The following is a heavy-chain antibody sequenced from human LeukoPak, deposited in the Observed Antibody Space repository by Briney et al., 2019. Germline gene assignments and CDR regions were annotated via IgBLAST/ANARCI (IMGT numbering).Heavy chain of an antibody. CDR1: NASISRYY. J-gene: IGHJ4*02. CDR2: IYSSGST. Sequence: PSETLSLTCTVSNASISRYYWSWIRQPPGKGLEWIGYIYSSGSTSYNPSLKSRVTISVDTSKNQFSPNLSSVTAADTAAYYCARHGGSGWFDLDFWAPGTLITVSS. V-gene: IGHV4-59*08. CDR3: ARHGGSGWFDLDF. D-gene: IGHD6-19*01.